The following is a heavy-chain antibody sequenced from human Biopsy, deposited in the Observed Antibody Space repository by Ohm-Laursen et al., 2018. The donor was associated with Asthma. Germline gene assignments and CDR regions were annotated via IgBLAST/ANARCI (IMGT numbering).Heavy chain of an antibody. D-gene: IGHD6-13*01. CDR3: ARGQKSAGDRWFDP. CDR2: INPNSGGT. Sequence: ASVKVSCKTSGYTFIGCHIHWMRQAPGQGLEWMGRINPNSGGTNYAQKFQGRVTMTRDTSISTAYMEVSRLRSGDTAVYYCARGQKSAGDRWFDPWGQGTLATVSS. J-gene: IGHJ5*02. V-gene: IGHV1-2*06. CDR1: GYTFIGCH.